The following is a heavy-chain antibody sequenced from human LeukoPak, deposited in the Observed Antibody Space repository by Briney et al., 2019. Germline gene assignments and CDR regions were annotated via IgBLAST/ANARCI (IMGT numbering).Heavy chain of an antibody. CDR2: VFYTGST. CDR3: ARQEIGLRSFDP. D-gene: IGHD3/OR15-3a*01. CDR1: GGSISSYY. Sequence: PSETLSLTCTVSGGSISSYYWSWIRQPPGKNLEWLGSVFYTGSTHNNPSLKGRVTISVDTSKNQFSLNLSSVTAADTAVYYCARQEIGLRSFDPWGQGTLVTVSS. J-gene: IGHJ5*02. V-gene: IGHV4-59*04.